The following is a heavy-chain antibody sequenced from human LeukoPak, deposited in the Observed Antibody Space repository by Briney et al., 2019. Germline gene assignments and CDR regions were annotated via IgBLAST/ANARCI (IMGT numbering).Heavy chain of an antibody. CDR1: GFSFSSYG. Sequence: GGSLRLSCEASGFSFSSYGMSWVRQAPGEGLEWVSGFSASDGSRYYADSVKGRFTISRDNSKNTLYLQMNSLRAEDTAVYYCAKGTNWFDPWGQGTLVTVSS. CDR3: AKGTNWFDP. CDR2: FSASDGSR. J-gene: IGHJ5*02. V-gene: IGHV3-23*01.